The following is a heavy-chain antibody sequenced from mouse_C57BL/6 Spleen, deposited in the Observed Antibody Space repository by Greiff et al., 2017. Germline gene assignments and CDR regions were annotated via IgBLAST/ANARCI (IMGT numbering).Heavy chain of an antibody. J-gene: IGHJ2*01. V-gene: IGHV5-17*01. Sequence: EVKLMESGGGLVKPGGSLKLSCAASGFTFSDYGMHWVRQAPEKGLEWVAYISSGSSTIYYADTVKGRFTISRDNAKNTLFLHMTSLRYEDTAMYYCARHISYFDDWGQGTTLTVSS. CDR1: GFTFSDYG. CDR3: ARHISYFDD. CDR2: ISSGSSTI.